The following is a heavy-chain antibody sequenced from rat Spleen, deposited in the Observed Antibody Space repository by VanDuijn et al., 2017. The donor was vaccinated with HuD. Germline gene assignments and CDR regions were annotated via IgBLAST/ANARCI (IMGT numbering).Heavy chain of an antibody. CDR3: ARHGYDGSYYYWDY. CDR2: ITTGGANT. D-gene: IGHD1-12*02. J-gene: IGHJ2*01. Sequence: EVQLVESGGGLVQPGRSLRLSCATSGFTFRNYYMVWVRQAPTKGLEWVASITTGGANTFYRDSVKGRFTISRDNAKSTLYLQMDSLRSEDTATYYCARHGYDGSYYYWDYWGQGVMVTVSS. V-gene: IGHV5-25*01. CDR1: GFTFRNYY.